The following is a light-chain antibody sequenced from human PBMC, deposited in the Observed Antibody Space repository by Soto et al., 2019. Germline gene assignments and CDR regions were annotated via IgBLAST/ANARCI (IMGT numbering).Light chain of an antibody. Sequence: QSVLTQPPSVSGAPGQRVTISCTGSSSNIGAGYDVHWYQQLPGTAPKLLIYGHSNRPSGVPDRFSGSKSGTSASLAITGLQAEDEADYYCQSYDSSLRFGGGTKLTVL. CDR2: GHS. V-gene: IGLV1-40*01. CDR3: QSYDSSLR. CDR1: SSNIGAGYD. J-gene: IGLJ2*01.